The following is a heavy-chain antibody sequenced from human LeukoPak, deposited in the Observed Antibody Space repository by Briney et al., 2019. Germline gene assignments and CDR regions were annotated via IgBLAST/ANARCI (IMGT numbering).Heavy chain of an antibody. V-gene: IGHV1-69*06. Sequence: SVKVSCKASGGTFSSYAISWVRQAPGQGLEWMGGIIPIFGTANYAQKFQGRVTITADKSTSTAYMELSSLRSEDTAVYYCAGTPWSSTMVRGVQGYSWFDPWGQGTLVTVSS. CDR1: GGTFSSYA. CDR3: AGTPWSSTMVRGVQGYSWFDP. CDR2: IIPIFGTA. D-gene: IGHD3-10*01. J-gene: IGHJ5*02.